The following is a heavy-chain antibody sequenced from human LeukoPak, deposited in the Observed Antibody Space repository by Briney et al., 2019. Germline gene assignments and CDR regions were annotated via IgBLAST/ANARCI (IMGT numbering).Heavy chain of an antibody. V-gene: IGHV4-59*08. D-gene: IGHD3-3*01. CDR2: IYYSGST. Sequence: SETLSLTCTVSGGSISSYYWSWIRQPPGKGLEWIGYIYYSGSTNYNPSLKSRVTTSVDTSKNQFSLKLSSVTAADTAVYYCARHVMTVYYDFWSGYRYYFDYWGQGTLVTVSS. J-gene: IGHJ4*02. CDR1: GGSISSYY. CDR3: ARHVMTVYYDFWSGYRYYFDY.